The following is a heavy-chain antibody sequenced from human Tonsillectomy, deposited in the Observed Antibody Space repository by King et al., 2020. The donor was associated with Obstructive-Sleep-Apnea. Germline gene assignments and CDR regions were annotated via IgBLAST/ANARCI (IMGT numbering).Heavy chain of an antibody. CDR1: GYTFTGYH. V-gene: IGHV1-2*02. Sequence: QLQLVQSGAEVKNPGASVKVSCKASGYTFTGYHIHWVRQAPGQGLEWMGWISPNGGGTNYAQNVQGRVSMTRDTSISTAYMELSSLTSDDTAVYYCARGNWYYLDSWGQGTLVTVSS. D-gene: IGHD1-1*01. CDR2: ISPNGGGT. J-gene: IGHJ4*02. CDR3: ARGNWYYLDS.